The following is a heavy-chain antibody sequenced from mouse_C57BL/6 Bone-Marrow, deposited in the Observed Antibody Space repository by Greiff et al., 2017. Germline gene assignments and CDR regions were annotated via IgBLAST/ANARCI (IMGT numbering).Heavy chain of an antibody. CDR1: GYTFTDYN. J-gene: IGHJ1*03. Sequence: EVQLQQSGPELVKPGASVKMSCKASGYTFTDYNMHWVKQSHGKSLEWIGYINPNNGGTSYNQKFKGKATLTVNKSSSTAYMELRSLTSEDSAVYYCARTTGVAVNWYFDVWGTGTTDTVSS. V-gene: IGHV1-22*01. CDR2: INPNNGGT. CDR3: ARTTGVAVNWYFDV. D-gene: IGHD1-1*01.